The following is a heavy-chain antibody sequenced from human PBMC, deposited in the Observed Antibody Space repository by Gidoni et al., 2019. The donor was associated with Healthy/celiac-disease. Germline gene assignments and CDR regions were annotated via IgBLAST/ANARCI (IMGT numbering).Heavy chain of an antibody. J-gene: IGHJ5*02. CDR1: GGSISSSSYY. CDR3: ARQPYYYGSGSYLNWFDP. Sequence: QLQLQEPGPGLVKPSEPLSLTCTASGGSISSSSYYWGWIRQPPGKGLAWIGSIYYSGSTYYNPSLKSRVTISVDTSKSQFSLKLSSVTAADTAVYYCARQPYYYGSGSYLNWFDPWGQGTLVTVSS. CDR2: IYYSGST. V-gene: IGHV4-39*01. D-gene: IGHD3-10*01.